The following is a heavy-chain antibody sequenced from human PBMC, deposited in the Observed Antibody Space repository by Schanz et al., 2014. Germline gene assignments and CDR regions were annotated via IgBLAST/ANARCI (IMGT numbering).Heavy chain of an antibody. Sequence: EVHLVESGGGLVKRGGSLRLSCAASGFTLSSYSMNWVRQAPGKGLEWVSSISSSGSYIYYADSVKGRFSISRDNAKNSLFLQMNSLRAEDTAVYYCARDSRPNYDFLTAYYSIDYWGQGTLVTVSS. CDR2: ISSSGSYI. CDR3: ARDSRPNYDFLTAYYSIDY. D-gene: IGHD3-9*01. CDR1: GFTLSSYS. J-gene: IGHJ4*02. V-gene: IGHV3-21*01.